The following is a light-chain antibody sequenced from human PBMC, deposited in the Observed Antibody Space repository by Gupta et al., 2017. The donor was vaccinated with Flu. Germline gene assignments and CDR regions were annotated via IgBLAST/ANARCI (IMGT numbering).Light chain of an antibody. V-gene: IGLV2-14*01. CDR2: EVS. J-gene: IGLJ2*01. CDR3: SSYTSSSTLV. CDR1: SSDVGGYNY. Sequence: QSALTQPASVSGSPGQSITLSCTGTSSDVGGYNYVSWYQQHPGKAPKLMIYEVSKRPSGVSNRFSGSKSGNTAALTISGLQAEDEADYYCSSYTSSSTLVFGGGTKLTVL.